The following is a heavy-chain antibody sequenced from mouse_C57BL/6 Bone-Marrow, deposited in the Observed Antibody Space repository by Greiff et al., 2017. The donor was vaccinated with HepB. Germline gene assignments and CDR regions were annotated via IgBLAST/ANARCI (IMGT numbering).Heavy chain of an antibody. J-gene: IGHJ1*03. Sequence: EVKLMESGGGLVKPGGSLKLSCAASGFTFSSYAMSWVRQTPEKRLEWVATISDGGSYTYYPDNVKGRFTISRDNAKNNPYLQMSHLKSEDTAMYYCARVGVLWYFDVWGTGTTVTVSS. CDR1: GFTFSSYA. CDR2: ISDGGSYT. CDR3: ARVGVLWYFDV. D-gene: IGHD1-1*01. V-gene: IGHV5-4*03.